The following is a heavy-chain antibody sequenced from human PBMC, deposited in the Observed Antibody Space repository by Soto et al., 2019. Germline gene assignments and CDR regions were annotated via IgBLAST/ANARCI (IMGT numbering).Heavy chain of an antibody. J-gene: IGHJ3*01. D-gene: IGHD5-18*01. Sequence: SETLSLTCTVSGSSISSYHWNWIRRPPGKGLEWIGQVYYTGSTNYNPSLNRRVTISVDTSKSQFSLKLSSVTAADTAVYYCARDRGDSYGPRAFDVWGQGSMVTVSS. CDR2: VYYTGST. V-gene: IGHV4-59*01. CDR1: GSSISSYH. CDR3: ARDRGDSYGPRAFDV.